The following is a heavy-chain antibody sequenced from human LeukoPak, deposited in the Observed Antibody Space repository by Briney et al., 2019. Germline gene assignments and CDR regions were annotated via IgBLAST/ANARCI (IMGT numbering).Heavy chain of an antibody. D-gene: IGHD3-10*01. CDR1: GYTFTSHD. CDR2: MNPNSGNT. J-gene: IGHJ4*02. Sequence: GSSVKVSCKASGYTFTSHDINWVRQATGQGLEWMGWMNPNSGNTGYAQKFQGRVTMTRNTSISTAYLELSSLRSEDTAVYYCARVGFRGEPIDCWGQGTLVTVSS. CDR3: ARVGFRGEPIDC. V-gene: IGHV1-8*01.